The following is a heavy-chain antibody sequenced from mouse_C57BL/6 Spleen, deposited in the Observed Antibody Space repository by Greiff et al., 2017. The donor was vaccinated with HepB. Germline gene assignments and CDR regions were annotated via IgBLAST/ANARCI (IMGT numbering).Heavy chain of an antibody. D-gene: IGHD2-1*01. J-gene: IGHJ2*01. V-gene: IGHV5-12*01. CDR3: ARRAGNPYYFDY. CDR1: GFTFSAYY. CDR2: ISNGGGST. Sequence: EVHLVESGGGLVQPGGSLKLSCAASGFTFSAYYLYWVPLTPEERLEWVAYISNGGGSTYYPDPVKGRFTISRDNAKNTLYLQMSRLKSEDTAMYYCARRAGNPYYFDYWGQGTTLTVSS.